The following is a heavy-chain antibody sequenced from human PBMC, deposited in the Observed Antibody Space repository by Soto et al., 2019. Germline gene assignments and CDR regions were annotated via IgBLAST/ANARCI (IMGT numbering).Heavy chain of an antibody. Sequence: EVHLVESGGGLVQPGGSLRLSCAASGFTFSGYSMSWVRQAPGKGLESVSFISSTSSPIYYADSVKGRFTISRDNAKNLLYLQMDSLRAEDTALYYCARDHGSSYWGQGTLVTVSS. CDR1: GFTFSGYS. J-gene: IGHJ4*02. CDR3: ARDHGSSY. V-gene: IGHV3-48*01. CDR2: ISSTSSPI.